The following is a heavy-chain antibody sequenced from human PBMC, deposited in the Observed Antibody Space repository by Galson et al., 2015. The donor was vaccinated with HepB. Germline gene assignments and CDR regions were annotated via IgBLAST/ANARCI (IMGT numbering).Heavy chain of an antibody. CDR1: GFTVSSNY. D-gene: IGHD1-26*01. V-gene: IGHV3-66*01. J-gene: IGHJ3*02. Sequence: SLRLSCAASGFTVSSNYMSWVRQAPGKGLEWVSVIYSGGSTYYADSVKGRFTISRDNSKNTLYLQMNSLRAEDTAVYYCASSLGGSYGFDAFDIWGQGTMVTVSS. CDR2: IYSGGST. CDR3: ASSLGGSYGFDAFDI.